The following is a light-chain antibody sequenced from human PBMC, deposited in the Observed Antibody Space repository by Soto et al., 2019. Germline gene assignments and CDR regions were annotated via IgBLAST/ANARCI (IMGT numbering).Light chain of an antibody. Sequence: QSVLTQSPSASASLGASVKLTCTLSSGHSNYAIAWHQQQPEKGPRYLMKLNSDGSHNKGDGIPDRFSGSSSGAERHLTISSLQSEDEAAYYCQTWGTAIHDVVFGGGTKLTVL. V-gene: IGLV4-69*01. CDR1: SGHSNYA. CDR3: QTWGTAIHDVV. CDR2: LNSDGSH. J-gene: IGLJ2*01.